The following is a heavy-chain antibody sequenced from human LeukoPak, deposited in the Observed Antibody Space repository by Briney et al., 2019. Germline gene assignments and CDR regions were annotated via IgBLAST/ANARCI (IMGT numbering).Heavy chain of an antibody. J-gene: IGHJ4*02. CDR2: IIPILGIA. CDR1: GGTFSSYA. Sequence: ASVKVSCKASGGTFSSYAISWVRQAPGQGLEWMGRIIPILGIANYAQKFQGRVTITADKSTSTAYMELSSLRSEDTAVYYCAAVADFDWLPTNYWGQGTLVTVSS. D-gene: IGHD3-9*01. V-gene: IGHV1-69*04. CDR3: AAVADFDWLPTNY.